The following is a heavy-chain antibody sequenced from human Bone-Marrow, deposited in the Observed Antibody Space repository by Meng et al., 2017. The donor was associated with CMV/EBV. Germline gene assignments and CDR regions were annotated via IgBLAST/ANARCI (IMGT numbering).Heavy chain of an antibody. V-gene: IGHV1-69*10. D-gene: IGHD2-2*01. J-gene: IGHJ6*01. Sequence: SVKVSCKASGGTFSSYAISWVRQAPGQGLEWMGGIIPILGIANYAQKFQGRVTITADKSTSTAYMELSSLRSEDTAVYYCARIDCSSTSCYAYMNGMDVWGQGTTVTGYS. CDR2: IIPILGIA. CDR3: ARIDCSSTSCYAYMNGMDV. CDR1: GGTFSSYA.